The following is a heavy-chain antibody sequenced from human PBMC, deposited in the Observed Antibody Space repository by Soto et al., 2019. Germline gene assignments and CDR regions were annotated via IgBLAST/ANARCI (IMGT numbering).Heavy chain of an antibody. Sequence: PGGSLRLSCVASGFSFSTCSMNWVRQAPGKGLEWVSSISSDSNYKYYADSVKGRFTISRDNAKNSLFLQMNSLRAEDTAVYYCAVGIAAAGYWYFDLWGRGTLVTVS. D-gene: IGHD6-13*01. CDR2: ISSDSNYK. CDR3: AVGIAAAGYWYFDL. V-gene: IGHV3-21*01. J-gene: IGHJ2*01. CDR1: GFSFSTCS.